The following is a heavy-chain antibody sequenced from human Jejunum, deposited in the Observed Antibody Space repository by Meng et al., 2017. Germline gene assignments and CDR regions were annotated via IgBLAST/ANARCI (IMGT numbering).Heavy chain of an antibody. J-gene: IGHJ4*02. CDR1: GFTFSNYA. V-gene: IGHV3-23*01. CDR3: VRECHGYSYAEY. Sequence: GESLKISCAASGFTFSNYAMSWVRQAPGKGLEWVSAVSGSGDNTYYADSVKGRFTISRENSKNTLSLQMNSLRADDTAEYYCVRECHGYSYAEYWGQGTLVTVSS. CDR2: VSGSGDNT. D-gene: IGHD5-18*01.